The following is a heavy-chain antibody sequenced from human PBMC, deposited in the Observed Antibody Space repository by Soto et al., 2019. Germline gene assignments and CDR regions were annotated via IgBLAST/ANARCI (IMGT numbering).Heavy chain of an antibody. V-gene: IGHV4-59*01. CDR2: IYYSGST. J-gene: IGHJ3*02. Sequence: SETLSLTYTVSGGSISSYYWSWIRQPPGKGLEWIGYIYYSGSTNYNPSLKSRVTISVDTSKNQFSLKLSSVTAADTAVYYCARDRSGYYDSIDAFDIWGQGTMVTVSS. CDR3: ARDRSGYYDSIDAFDI. D-gene: IGHD3-22*01. CDR1: GGSISSYY.